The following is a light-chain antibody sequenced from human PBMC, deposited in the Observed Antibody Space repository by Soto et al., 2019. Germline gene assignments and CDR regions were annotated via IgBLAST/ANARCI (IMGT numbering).Light chain of an antibody. CDR3: QHYNIYSEA. CDR2: AAS. J-gene: IGKJ1*01. V-gene: IGKV1-9*01. Sequence: QVKHSLSSLSASYRDRVTIACVASQGISSYLAWYQQKTGKAPKLLISAASTLLGGLPSRFSGSGSGTEFNLTISSLQTDEVATYYCQHYNIYSEAFGQGTKVDIK. CDR1: QGISSY.